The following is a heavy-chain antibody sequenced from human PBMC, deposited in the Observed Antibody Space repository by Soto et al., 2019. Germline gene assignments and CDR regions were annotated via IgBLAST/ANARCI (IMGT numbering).Heavy chain of an antibody. Sequence: QLQLQESGPGLVKPSETLSLTCTVSGGSISSTTYYWGWIRQPPGKGLEWIGTIYYSGRTYYNPSLESRVXIXVXXSKNQFSLKMNFVTAADTAVYYCASNSSLGSGYYPWGQGTMVTVSP. J-gene: IGHJ3*01. CDR3: ASNSSLGSGYYP. V-gene: IGHV4-39*01. D-gene: IGHD3-22*01. CDR2: IYYSGRT. CDR1: GGSISSTTYY.